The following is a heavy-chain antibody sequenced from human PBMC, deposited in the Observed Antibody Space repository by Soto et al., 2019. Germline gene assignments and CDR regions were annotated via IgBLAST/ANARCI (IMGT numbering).Heavy chain of an antibody. J-gene: IGHJ4*02. CDR1: GGSINSDNYY. V-gene: IGHV4-31*03. CDR3: ARSEYSSGYQFDY. D-gene: IGHD5-18*01. CDR2: IYYSGST. Sequence: QVQLQESGPGLVKPSQTLSLTCTVSGGSINSDNYYWSWIRQLPGTGLEWIGYIYYSGSTLYNPSLKSRGTMSADTPKNHFSLKLSSVTAADTAVYYCARSEYSSGYQFDYWGQGTLVTVSS.